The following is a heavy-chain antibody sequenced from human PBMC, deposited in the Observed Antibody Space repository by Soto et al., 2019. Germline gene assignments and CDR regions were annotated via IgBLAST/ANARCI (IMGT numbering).Heavy chain of an antibody. Sequence: SVKVSCKASGGTFSSYAISWVRQAPGQGLEWMGGIIPIFGTANYAQKFQGRVTITADESTSTAYMELSSLRSEDTAVYYCARERSDYYGMDVWGQGTTVTVSS. CDR2: IIPIFGTA. CDR3: ARERSDYYGMDV. J-gene: IGHJ6*02. CDR1: GGTFSSYA. V-gene: IGHV1-69*13.